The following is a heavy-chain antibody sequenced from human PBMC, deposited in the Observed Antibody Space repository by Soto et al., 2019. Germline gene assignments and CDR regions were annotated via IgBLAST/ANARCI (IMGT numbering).Heavy chain of an antibody. V-gene: IGHV2-5*02. CDR3: AHSRCGGDCLQSYSSHYYYGMDV. D-gene: IGHD2-21*02. J-gene: IGHJ6*02. Sequence: QITLKESGPSLVKPTQTLTLTCTFSGFSLSTGGVGVGWIRQPPGKALEWLALIYWDDDKRYRPSLRSRLTVTKSTSKKQXXLXMXXMDPVDTATYYCAHSRCGGDCLQSYSSHYYYGMDVWGQGTTVTVSS. CDR1: GFSLSTGGVG. CDR2: IYWDDDK.